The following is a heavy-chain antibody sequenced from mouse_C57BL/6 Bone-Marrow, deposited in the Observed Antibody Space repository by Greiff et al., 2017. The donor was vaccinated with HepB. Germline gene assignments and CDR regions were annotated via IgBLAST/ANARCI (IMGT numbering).Heavy chain of an antibody. D-gene: IGHD1-1*01. CDR2: INPSTGGT. V-gene: IGHV1-42*01. CDR3: AREDYYGRGMDY. Sequence: EVQLQQSGPELVKPGASVKISCKASGYSFTGYYMNWVKQSPEKILEWIGEINPSTGGTTYNQKFKAQATLTVDKSSSIAYMQLKSLTSEDSAVYYCAREDYYGRGMDYWGQGTSVTVSS. J-gene: IGHJ4*01. CDR1: GYSFTGYY.